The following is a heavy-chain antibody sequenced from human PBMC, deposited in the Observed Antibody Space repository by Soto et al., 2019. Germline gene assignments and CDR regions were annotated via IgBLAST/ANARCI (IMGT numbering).Heavy chain of an antibody. Sequence: EVQLVESGGGLVQPGGSLRLSCAASGFTFSSYDMHWVRQATGKGLEWVSAIGTAGDTYYPGSVKGRFTISRENAKNSLYLQMNSLRAGDTAVYYCARSIALTFGGVIAPSHAFDIWGQGTMVTVSS. D-gene: IGHD3-16*02. CDR2: IGTAGDT. J-gene: IGHJ3*02. V-gene: IGHV3-13*01. CDR1: GFTFSSYD. CDR3: ARSIALTFGGVIAPSHAFDI.